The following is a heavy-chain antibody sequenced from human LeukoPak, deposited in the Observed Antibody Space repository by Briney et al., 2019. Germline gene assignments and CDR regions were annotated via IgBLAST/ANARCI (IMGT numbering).Heavy chain of an antibody. CDR2: ISSSSSYI. J-gene: IGHJ4*02. CDR1: GFTFSSYS. V-gene: IGHV3-21*01. D-gene: IGHD6-13*01. CDR3: ARAQYAYSRPGY. Sequence: AGSVRLSCSGSGFTFSSYSMNWLRQAPGKGREWVSYISSSSSYIDQADSVQARFTITRDNATNTPYLQMTSLRAEDTAVYYCARAQYAYSRPGYWGQGTLVTVSS.